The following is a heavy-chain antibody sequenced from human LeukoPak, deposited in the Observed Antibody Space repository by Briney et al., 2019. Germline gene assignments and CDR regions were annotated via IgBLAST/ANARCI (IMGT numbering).Heavy chain of an antibody. CDR1: GGSISSSSYY. Sequence: SETLSLTCTVSGGSISSSSYYWGWIRQPPGKGLEWIGRIYYSGSTYYNPSLKSRVTISVDTSKNQFSLKLSSVTAADTAVYYCARRASGGAEDYYYYMDVWGKGTTVTVSS. V-gene: IGHV4-39*01. CDR3: ARRASGGAEDYYYYMDV. D-gene: IGHD2-15*01. CDR2: IYYSGST. J-gene: IGHJ6*03.